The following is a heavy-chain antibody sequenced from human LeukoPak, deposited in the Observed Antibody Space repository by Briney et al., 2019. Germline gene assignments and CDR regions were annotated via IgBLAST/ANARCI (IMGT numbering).Heavy chain of an antibody. Sequence: ASVKVSCKASGYTFTGYYMHWVRQAPGQGLEWMGWINPNSGGTNYAQKFQGWVTMTRDTSISTAYMELSRLRSDDTAVYYCARENTSPYYYYGMDVWGQGTTVTVS. J-gene: IGHJ6*02. V-gene: IGHV1-2*04. CDR2: INPNSGGT. CDR1: GYTFTGYY. D-gene: IGHD2-2*01. CDR3: ARENTSPYYYYGMDV.